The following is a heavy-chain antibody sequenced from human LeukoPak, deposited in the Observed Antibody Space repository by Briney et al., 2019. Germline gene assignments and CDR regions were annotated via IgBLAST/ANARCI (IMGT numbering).Heavy chain of an antibody. D-gene: IGHD5-18*01. J-gene: IGHJ4*02. CDR2: TSSSDAGT. CDR3: AKDPRDHSYGWSWRYFDY. Sequence: GGSLRLSCAASGFTLSTYAMSWVRQTPGKGLEWVAATSSSDAGTYHADSVRGRFTISRDNSKNTLYLQMNNLRAEDTAVYYCAKDPRDHSYGWSWRYFDYWGQGTLVTVSS. CDR1: GFTLSTYA. V-gene: IGHV3-23*01.